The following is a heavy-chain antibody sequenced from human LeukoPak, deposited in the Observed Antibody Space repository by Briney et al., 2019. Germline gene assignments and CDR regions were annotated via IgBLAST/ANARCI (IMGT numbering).Heavy chain of an antibody. Sequence: SETLSLPCTVSGASINSYHWSWIRQPPGKALEWIGYSSYTGSPKYTPSLKSRVIMSKDTSKNQISLKLSAVTAADTAVYYCARGDGYSPGFDTWGQGTLVTVSP. CDR3: ARGDGYSPGFDT. CDR2: SSYTGSP. CDR1: GASINSYH. J-gene: IGHJ5*02. V-gene: IGHV4-59*01. D-gene: IGHD5-24*01.